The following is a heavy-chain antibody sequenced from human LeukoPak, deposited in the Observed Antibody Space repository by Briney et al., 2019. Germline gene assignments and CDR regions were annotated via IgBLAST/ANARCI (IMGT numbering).Heavy chain of an antibody. Sequence: SETLSLTCTVSGYSISSGYYWGWIRQPPGKGLEWIGNIYHSGSTYYNPSLKSRVTISVDTSKNLFSLKVSTVTAADTAVYYCTKGPASYYYYVDVWGKGTTVTVSS. J-gene: IGHJ6*03. CDR1: GYSISSGYY. CDR2: IYHSGST. V-gene: IGHV4-38-2*02. CDR3: TKGPASYYYYVDV.